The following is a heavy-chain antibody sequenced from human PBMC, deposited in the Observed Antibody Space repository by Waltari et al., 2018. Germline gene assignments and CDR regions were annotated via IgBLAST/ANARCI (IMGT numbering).Heavy chain of an antibody. D-gene: IGHD6-19*01. V-gene: IGHV3-30*02. J-gene: IGHJ4*02. CDR2: IRYDGSNK. CDR3: AKDLHSSGWY. CDR1: GFTFSSYG. Sequence: QVQLVESGGGVVQPGGSLRLSCAASGFTFSSYGMHWVRQAPGKGLEWVAFIRYDGSNKYYADSVKGRFTISRDNSKNTLYLQMNSLRAEDTAVYYCAKDLHSSGWYWGQGTLVTVSS.